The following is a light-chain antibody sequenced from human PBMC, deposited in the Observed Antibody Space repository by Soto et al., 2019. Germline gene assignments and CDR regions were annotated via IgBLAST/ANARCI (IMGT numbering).Light chain of an antibody. CDR2: EGT. CDR1: NNL. V-gene: IGLV2-23*01. Sequence: QSVPTQPASVSGSPGQSITISCTGTNNLVSWYQQHPGKAPKVVIYEGTKRPSSVSNRFSGSNAGRTASLTISGLQAEDEAHYFCCVYVSARSYVFGPGTKLTVL. CDR3: CVYVSARSYV. J-gene: IGLJ1*01.